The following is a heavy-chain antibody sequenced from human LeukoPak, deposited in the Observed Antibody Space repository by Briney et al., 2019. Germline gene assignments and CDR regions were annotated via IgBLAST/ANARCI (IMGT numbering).Heavy chain of an antibody. V-gene: IGHV4-61*08. CDR3: ARELDDYGDYVTDY. CDR1: GGSISSTGYY. J-gene: IGHJ4*02. D-gene: IGHD4-17*01. CDR2: IYYSGST. Sequence: PSETLSLTCTVSGGSISSTGYYWGWIRQPPGKGLEWIGYIYYSGSTNYNPSLKSRVTISVDTSKNQFSLKLSSVTAADTAVYYCARELDDYGDYVTDYWGQGTLVTVSS.